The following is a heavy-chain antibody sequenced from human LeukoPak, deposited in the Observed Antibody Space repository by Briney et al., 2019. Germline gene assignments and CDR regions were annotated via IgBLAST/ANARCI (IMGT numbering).Heavy chain of an antibody. CDR3: ARVQQSVYSGYEQFDY. Sequence: GASVKVSCKASGYTFTSYDINWVRQATGQGLEWMGWMNPNSGNTGYAQKFQGRVTMTRDTSTSTVYMELSSLRFEDTAVYYCARVQQSVYSGYEQFDYWGQGTLVTVSS. V-gene: IGHV1-8*01. CDR2: MNPNSGNT. J-gene: IGHJ4*02. CDR1: GYTFTSYD. D-gene: IGHD5-12*01.